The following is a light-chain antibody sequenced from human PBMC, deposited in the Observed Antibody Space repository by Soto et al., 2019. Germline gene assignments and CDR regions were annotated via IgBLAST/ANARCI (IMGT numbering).Light chain of an antibody. Sequence: DIGISHAPCTLCASVGDRVTITCRASQSINAWLAWYQQKPGKAPKLLIYDVSTLASGVPSRFSGSASGTEFTLTISNLESDDFASYCCQQYHRYSTFGQGTKVDIK. V-gene: IGKV1-5*01. CDR1: QSINAW. CDR3: QQYHRYST. CDR2: DVS. J-gene: IGKJ1*01.